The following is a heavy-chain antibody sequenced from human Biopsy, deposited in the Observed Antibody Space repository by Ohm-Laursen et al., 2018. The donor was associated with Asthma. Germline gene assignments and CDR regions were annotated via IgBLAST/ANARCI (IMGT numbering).Heavy chain of an antibody. Sequence: TLSLTWTVSYGSITSGGYYWTWIRQHPGKGLEWIGFIYYSGSTYYNPSLKSRVSISIDTSKNQFSLKLSSVTAADTAVYYCARAQDYYDSRGYYRSFDYWGQGTPVTVSS. V-gene: IGHV4-31*02. CDR2: IYYSGST. J-gene: IGHJ4*02. D-gene: IGHD3-22*01. CDR3: ARAQDYYDSRGYYRSFDY. CDR1: YGSITSGGYY.